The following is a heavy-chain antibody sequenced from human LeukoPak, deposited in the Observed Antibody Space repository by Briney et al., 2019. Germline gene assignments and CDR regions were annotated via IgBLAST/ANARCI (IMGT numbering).Heavy chain of an antibody. CDR3: AYDSSGYYYGY. D-gene: IGHD3-22*01. CDR2: IIPIFGTA. V-gene: IGHV1-69*13. J-gene: IGHJ4*02. Sequence: ASVEVSCKASGYTFTKHKIHWVRQAPGEGLEWMGGIIPIFGTANYAQKFQGRVTITADESTSTAYMELSSLRSEDTAVYYCAYDSSGYYYGYWGQGTLVTVSS. CDR1: GYTFTKHK.